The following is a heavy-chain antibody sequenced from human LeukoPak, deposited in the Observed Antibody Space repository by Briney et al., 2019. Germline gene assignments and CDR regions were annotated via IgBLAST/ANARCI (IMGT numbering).Heavy chain of an antibody. V-gene: IGHV4-34*01. CDR1: GGSFSGYY. CDR3: SSRNAGDFWSGYYLYFDY. Sequence: PSETLSLTCAVYGGSFSGYYWSWIRQPPGKGLEWIGEINHSGSTNYNPSLKSRVTISVDTSKNQFSLKLSSVTAADTAVYYCSSRNAGDFWSGYYLYFDYWGQGILVTVSS. J-gene: IGHJ4*02. D-gene: IGHD3-3*01. CDR2: INHSGST.